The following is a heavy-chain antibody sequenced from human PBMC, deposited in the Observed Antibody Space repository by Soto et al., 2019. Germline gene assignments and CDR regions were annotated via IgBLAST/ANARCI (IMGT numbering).Heavy chain of an antibody. J-gene: IGHJ6*04. CDR2: ISPYKGNT. Sequence: GASVQVSCKTSGYTFTSYGITWVRQAPGQGLEWMGWISPYKGNTYLAQKLQGRVTMTTDTSTTTAYMELRSLRSDDTAVYYCASTHDYDIRVYYSPYYYYGMDVWGKGTTGTV. CDR3: ASTHDYDIRVYYSPYYYYGMDV. CDR1: GYTFTSYG. V-gene: IGHV1-18*04. D-gene: IGHD3-22*01.